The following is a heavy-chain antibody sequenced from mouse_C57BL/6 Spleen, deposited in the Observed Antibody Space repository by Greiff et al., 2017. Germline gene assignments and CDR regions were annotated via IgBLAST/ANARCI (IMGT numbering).Heavy chain of an antibody. CDR1: GFTFSDYG. CDR3: ARMAYYSNYEDYYAMDY. V-gene: IGHV5-17*01. CDR2: ISSGSSTI. J-gene: IGHJ4*01. D-gene: IGHD2-5*01. Sequence: EVNLVESGGGLVKPGGSLKLSCAASGFTFSDYGMHWVRQAPEKGLEWVAYISSGSSTIYYADTVKGRFTISRDNAKNTLFLQMTSLRSEDTAMYYCARMAYYSNYEDYYAMDYWGQGTSVTVSS.